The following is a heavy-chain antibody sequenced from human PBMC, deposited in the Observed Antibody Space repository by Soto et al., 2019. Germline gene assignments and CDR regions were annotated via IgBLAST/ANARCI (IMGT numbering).Heavy chain of an antibody. CDR1: GGTFSSYA. J-gene: IGHJ1*01. CDR2: IILIFGTA. V-gene: IGHV1-69*01. CDR3: AREKVSCSSTSCYGAEWDAEYFQH. D-gene: IGHD2-2*01. Sequence: QVQLVQSGAEVKKPGSSVKVSCKASGGTFSSYAISWVRQAPGQGLEWMGGIILIFGTANYAKKFQGRVTITAEESTSTDYMELNRLRSEDTSVYYCAREKVSCSSTSCYGAEWDAEYFQHWGQGPLVTVSS.